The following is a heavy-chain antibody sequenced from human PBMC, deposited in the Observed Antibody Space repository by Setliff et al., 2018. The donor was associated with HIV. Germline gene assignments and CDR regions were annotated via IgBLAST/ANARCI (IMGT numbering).Heavy chain of an antibody. Sequence: ASVKVSCKTSGYTFTGYYVHWVRQAPGQGLEWMGWINPNNGDTNYAQKFQGRVTMTRDTSISTAYMELSSLKSDDTAVYYCARVPLSGWLYFDYWGQGTLVTVSS. CDR3: ARVPLSGWLYFDY. J-gene: IGHJ4*02. CDR1: GYTFTGYY. V-gene: IGHV1-2*02. CDR2: INPNNGDT. D-gene: IGHD6-19*01.